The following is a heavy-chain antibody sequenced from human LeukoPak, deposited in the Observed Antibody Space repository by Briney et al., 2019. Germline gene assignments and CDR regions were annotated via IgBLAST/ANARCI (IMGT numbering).Heavy chain of an antibody. Sequence: GGSLRLSCAASGFALSSHWMTWVRQVPGRGPEWVANVNRDGSETYYLDSVKGRFTISKDNAKNSLYLQMSNLRAEDTAVYFCARGGGLDVWGQGATVTVSS. V-gene: IGHV3-7*03. CDR1: GFALSSHW. CDR3: ARGGGLDV. J-gene: IGHJ6*02. D-gene: IGHD3-16*01. CDR2: VNRDGSET.